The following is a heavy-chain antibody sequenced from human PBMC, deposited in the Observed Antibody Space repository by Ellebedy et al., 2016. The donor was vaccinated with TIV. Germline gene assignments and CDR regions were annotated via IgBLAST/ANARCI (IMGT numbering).Heavy chain of an antibody. CDR3: ARKTDTGTSGDY. CDR1: GSTVGNNS. Sequence: PGGSLRPSCAASGSTVGNNSMSWVRQAPGKGLEWVSLFYSGGSTDYADSVKGRFTISRDSSKNTLYLQMNSLRAEDTAMYYCARKTDTGTSGDYWGQGTPVTVSS. CDR2: FYSGGST. V-gene: IGHV3-53*01. J-gene: IGHJ4*02. D-gene: IGHD1-1*01.